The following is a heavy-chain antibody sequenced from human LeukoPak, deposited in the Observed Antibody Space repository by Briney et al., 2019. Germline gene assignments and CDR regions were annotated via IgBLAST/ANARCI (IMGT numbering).Heavy chain of an antibody. V-gene: IGHV3-7*03. CDR3: ARAVTSTEGY. Sequence: GGSLRLSCAASGFTFSTYWMTWVRQAPGKGLEWVASLNQDGSEKYYEDSVKGRFTISRDNAQKSLYLEMKSLSAKDTAVYYCARAVTSTEGYWGQGTLVTVSS. CDR1: GFTFSTYW. CDR2: LNQDGSEK. J-gene: IGHJ4*02.